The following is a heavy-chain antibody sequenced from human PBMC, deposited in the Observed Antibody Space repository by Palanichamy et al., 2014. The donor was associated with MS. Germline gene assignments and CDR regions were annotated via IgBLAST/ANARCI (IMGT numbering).Heavy chain of an antibody. J-gene: IGHJ3*01. Sequence: QVSLWESGGGVVQPGNSLRLSCATSGLVFRTFGMHWVRQAPGKGLEWVAAIWNDGSHDYYIDSVKGRFTISRDNSKNTLYLQMNSLRDEDTAMYYCGRGKGSDCLDAFDLWGQGTMVTVSS. V-gene: IGHV3-33*01. CDR3: GRGKGSDCLDAFDL. CDR2: IWNDGSHD. CDR1: GLVFRTFG. D-gene: IGHD2-21*02.